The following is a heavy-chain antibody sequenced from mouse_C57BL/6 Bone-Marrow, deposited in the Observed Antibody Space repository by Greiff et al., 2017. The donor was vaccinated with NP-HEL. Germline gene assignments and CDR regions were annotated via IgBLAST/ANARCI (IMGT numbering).Heavy chain of an antibody. CDR1: GFTFSSYT. J-gene: IGHJ1*03. Sequence: EVKLVESGGGLVKPGGSLKLSCAASGFTFSSYTMSWVRQTPEKRLEWVATISGGGGNTYYPDSVKGRFTISRDNAKNTLYLQISSLRSEDTALYYCARRTYYYGSSNWYFDVWGTGTTVTVSS. V-gene: IGHV5-9*01. D-gene: IGHD1-1*01. CDR3: ARRTYYYGSSNWYFDV. CDR2: ISGGGGNT.